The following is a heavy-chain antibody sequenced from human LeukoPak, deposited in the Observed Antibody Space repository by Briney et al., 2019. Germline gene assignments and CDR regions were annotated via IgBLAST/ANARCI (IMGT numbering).Heavy chain of an antibody. CDR1: GGTFSIYA. Sequence: GASVTVSFKGSGGTFSIYAISWVRQAPGQGGEWMGGIIAIFGTANYAQKFQGRDTINTEEFTSKAYMERSSLRSEDTAVYYCARSTTVVTSRTNYFDYRGQGTLVTVAS. D-gene: IGHD4-23*01. CDR2: IIAIFGTA. J-gene: IGHJ4*02. V-gene: IGHV1-69*05. CDR3: ARSTTVVTSRTNYFDY.